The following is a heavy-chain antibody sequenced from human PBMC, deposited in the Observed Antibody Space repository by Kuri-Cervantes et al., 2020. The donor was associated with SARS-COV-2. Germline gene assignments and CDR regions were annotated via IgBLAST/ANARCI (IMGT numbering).Heavy chain of an antibody. Sequence: ASVKVSCKASGYTFTGYYMHWVRQAPGQGLEWMGWINPNSGGTNYAQKFQGRVTMTRDTSISTAYMELSRLRSDDTAVYYCARSNWAAHYYYYYYMDVWGKGTTVTVSS. CDR3: ARSNWAAHYYYYYYMDV. J-gene: IGHJ6*03. CDR1: GYTFTGYY. CDR2: INPNSGGT. D-gene: IGHD1-1*01. V-gene: IGHV1-2*02.